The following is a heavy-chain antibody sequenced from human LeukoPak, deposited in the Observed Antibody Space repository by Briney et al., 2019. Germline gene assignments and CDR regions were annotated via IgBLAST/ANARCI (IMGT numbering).Heavy chain of an antibody. CDR1: GYTFTGYY. D-gene: IGHD3-16*01. Sequence: AASVKVSCKASGYTFTGYYMHWVRQAPGQGLEWMGGIIPIFGTANYAQKFQGRVTITTDESTSTAYMELSSLRSEDTAVYYCARSGVLGSGRTYDYWGQGTLVTVSS. V-gene: IGHV1-69*05. CDR2: IIPIFGTA. J-gene: IGHJ4*02. CDR3: ARSGVLGSGRTYDY.